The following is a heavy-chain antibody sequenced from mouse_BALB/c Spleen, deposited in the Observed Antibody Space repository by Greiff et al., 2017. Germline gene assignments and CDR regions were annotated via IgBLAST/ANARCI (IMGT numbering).Heavy chain of an antibody. CDR2: ISSGSSTI. J-gene: IGHJ2*01. D-gene: IGHD2-4*01. V-gene: IGHV5-17*02. CDR1: GFTFSSFG. Sequence: EVKLMESGGGLVQPGGSRKLSCAASGFTFSSFGMHWVRPAPEKGLEWVAYISSGSSTIYYADTVKGRFTISRDNPKNTLFLQMTSLRSEDTAMYYCARSDFFDYWGQGTTLTVSS. CDR3: ARSDFFDY.